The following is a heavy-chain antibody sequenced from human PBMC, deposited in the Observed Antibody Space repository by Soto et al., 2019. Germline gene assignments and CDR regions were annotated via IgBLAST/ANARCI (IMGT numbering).Heavy chain of an antibody. V-gene: IGHV5-51*01. CDR2: TYPSDSDT. D-gene: IGHD6-13*01. CDR1: GYSFTSYW. CDR3: ARLSLVGSTWYGVDY. Sequence: PGESLKSSCKGSGYSFTSYWIGWVRRMPGKGLEWMGITYPSDSDTRYSPSFQGQVTISADKSIDTAYLQWSSLKASDTAMYYCARLSLVGSTWYGVDYWGQGTLVTVSS. J-gene: IGHJ4*02.